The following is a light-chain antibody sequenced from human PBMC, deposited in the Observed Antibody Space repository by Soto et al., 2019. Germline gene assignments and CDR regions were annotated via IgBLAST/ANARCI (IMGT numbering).Light chain of an antibody. CDR1: QSISYY. V-gene: IGKV1-5*01. CDR2: NAS. Sequence: DIQMTQSPSTLSASVGDRVTITCRASQSISYYLAWYQKKPGKAPKVLIWNASSLQRGVPSRFSGSGSGTEITLTISSLLPDDFATYYCQQYNRFSTWTFGQGTKVDIK. J-gene: IGKJ1*01. CDR3: QQYNRFSTWT.